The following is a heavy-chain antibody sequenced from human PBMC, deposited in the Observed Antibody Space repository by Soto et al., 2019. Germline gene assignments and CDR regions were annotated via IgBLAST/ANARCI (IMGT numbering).Heavy chain of an antibody. Sequence: QVQLVQSGAEVREPGSSVKVSCKASGGTFRTYSITWVRQAPGQGLEWMGKINPILDIANYAQKFQGRDTITADKSTSIADMELNSLGSEDTAVYYWARGPVVVVPDDMFTRHNWFDPWGQGTRVTVSP. CDR1: GGTFRTYS. CDR3: ARGPVVVVPDDMFTRHNWFDP. V-gene: IGHV1-69*02. CDR2: INPILDIA. J-gene: IGHJ5*02. D-gene: IGHD2-2*01.